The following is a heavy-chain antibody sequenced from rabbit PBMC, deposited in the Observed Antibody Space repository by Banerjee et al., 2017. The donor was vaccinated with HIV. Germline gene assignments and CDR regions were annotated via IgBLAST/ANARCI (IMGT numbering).Heavy chain of an antibody. CDR2: IYTGSGST. CDR1: GFDLSSYYY. Sequence: QEQLEESGGGLVQPEGSLTLTCTASGFDLSSYYYMCWVRQAPGKGLEWIGCIYTGSGSTYYASWAKGRFTITKTSSTTVTLQMTSLTAADTATYFCARGIYFSSSVIGLWGPGTLVTVS. CDR3: ARGIYFSSSVIGL. J-gene: IGHJ4*01. V-gene: IGHV1S45*01. D-gene: IGHD1-1*01.